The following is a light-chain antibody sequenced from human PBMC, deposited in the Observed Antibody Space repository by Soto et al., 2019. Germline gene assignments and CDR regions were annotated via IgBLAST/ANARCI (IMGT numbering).Light chain of an antibody. CDR2: GNS. CDR3: HSYDSSLSGGV. J-gene: IGLJ3*02. CDR1: SSNIGAGYD. Sequence: QSVLTQPASVSGAPGQRVTISCTGSSSNIGAGYDVHWYQQLPGTAPKLLIYGNSNRPSGVPDRFSGSKSGTSASLAITGLQAEDEADYYYHSYDSSLSGGVFGGGTKVTVL. V-gene: IGLV1-40*01.